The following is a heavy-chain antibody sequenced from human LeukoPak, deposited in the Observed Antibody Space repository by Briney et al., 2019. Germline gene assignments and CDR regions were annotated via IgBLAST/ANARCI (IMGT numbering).Heavy chain of an antibody. J-gene: IGHJ6*03. CDR3: ARQPGYCSSTSCYLYYYYYMDV. CDR1: GGSFSGYY. D-gene: IGHD2-2*01. CDR2: INHSGST. Sequence: SSETLSLTCAVYGGSFSGYYWSWIRQPPGKGLEWIGEINHSGSTNYNPSLKSRVTISVDTSKNQFSLKLSSVTAADTAEYYCARQPGYCSSTSCYLYYYYYMDVWGKGTTVTVSS. V-gene: IGHV4-34*01.